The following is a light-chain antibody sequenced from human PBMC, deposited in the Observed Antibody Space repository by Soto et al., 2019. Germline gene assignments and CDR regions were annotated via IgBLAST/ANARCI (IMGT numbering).Light chain of an antibody. CDR2: AAF. Sequence: DIQLTQSPSFLSASVGERVTITCRASEDISSYLAWYQQKPGKAPEFLIYAAFTLESGVPSRFSGRGSGTEFPLTISGLQPEDFATYYCQRLNNYPITFGQGTRLEIK. J-gene: IGKJ5*01. CDR1: EDISSY. CDR3: QRLNNYPIT. V-gene: IGKV1-9*01.